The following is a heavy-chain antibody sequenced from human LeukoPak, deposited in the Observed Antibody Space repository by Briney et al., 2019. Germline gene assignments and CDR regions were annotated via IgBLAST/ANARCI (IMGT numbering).Heavy chain of an antibody. Sequence: GASVKVSCKASGYTFTSYYMHWVRQAPGQGLEWMGGIIPIFGTANHAQKFQGRVTITADKSTSTAYMELSSLRSEDTAVYYCARGYSGSHGLYFDYWGQGTLVTVSS. CDR3: ARGYSGSHGLYFDY. CDR2: IIPIFGTA. V-gene: IGHV1-69*06. J-gene: IGHJ4*02. D-gene: IGHD1-26*01. CDR1: GYTFTSYY.